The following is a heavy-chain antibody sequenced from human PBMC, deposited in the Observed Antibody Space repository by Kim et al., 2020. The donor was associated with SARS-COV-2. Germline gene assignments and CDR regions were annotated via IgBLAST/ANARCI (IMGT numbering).Heavy chain of an antibody. J-gene: IGHJ4*02. Sequence: GGSLRLSCAASGFTFSSYGMHWVRQAPGKGLEWVAVISYDGSNKYYADSVKGRFTISRDNSKNTLYLQMNSLRAEDTAVYYCAKDNGYRCGWAPKVLYYFDYWGQGTLVTVSS. CDR3: AKDNGYRCGWAPKVLYYFDY. CDR1: GFTFSSYG. D-gene: IGHD6-19*01. CDR2: ISYDGSNK. V-gene: IGHV3-30*18.